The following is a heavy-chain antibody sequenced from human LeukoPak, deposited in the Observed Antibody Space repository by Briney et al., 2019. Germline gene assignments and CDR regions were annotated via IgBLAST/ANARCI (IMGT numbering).Heavy chain of an antibody. CDR1: GFTVSSNY. J-gene: IGHJ5*02. Sequence: GGSLRLSCAASGFTVSSNYMSWVRQAPGKGLEWVSVIYSGGTTYYADSVKGRFTISRDNSKNTLYLQMNSLRAEDTAVYYCAREHCSGGSCYPNWFDPWGQGTLVTVSS. CDR3: AREHCSGGSCYPNWFDP. D-gene: IGHD2-15*01. V-gene: IGHV3-53*01. CDR2: IYSGGTT.